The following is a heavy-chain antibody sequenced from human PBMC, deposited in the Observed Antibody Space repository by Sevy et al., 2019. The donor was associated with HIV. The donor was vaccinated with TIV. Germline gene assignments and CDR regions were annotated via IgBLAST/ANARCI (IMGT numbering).Heavy chain of an antibody. D-gene: IGHD6-13*01. CDR2: ISYDGSNK. CDR3: ARDLDSSTLYYFDY. J-gene: IGHJ4*02. V-gene: IGHV3-30-3*01. CDR1: GFTFSSYA. Sequence: GGSLRLSCAASGFTFSSYAMHWVRQAPGKGLERVAVISYDGSNKYYADSVKGRFTISRDNSKNTLYLQMNSLRAEDTAVYYCARDLDSSTLYYFDYWCQGTLVTVSS.